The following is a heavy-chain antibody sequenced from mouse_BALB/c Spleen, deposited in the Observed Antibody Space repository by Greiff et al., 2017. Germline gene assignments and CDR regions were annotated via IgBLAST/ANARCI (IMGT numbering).Heavy chain of an antibody. J-gene: IGHJ1*01. D-gene: IGHD1-1*01. V-gene: IGHV14-4*02. CDR1: GFNIKDYY. CDR3: NAGYYGSSPRYFDV. CDR2: IDPENGDT. Sequence: EVQLQESGAELVRSGASVKLSCTASGFNIKDYYMHWVKQRPEQGLEWIGWIDPENGDTEYAPKFQGKATMTADTSSNTAYLQLSSLTSEDTAVYYCNAGYYGSSPRYFDVWGAGTTVTVSS.